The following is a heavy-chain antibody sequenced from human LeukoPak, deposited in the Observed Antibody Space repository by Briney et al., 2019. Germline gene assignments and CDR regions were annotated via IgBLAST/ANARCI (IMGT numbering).Heavy chain of an antibody. Sequence: GGSLRLSCAASGFTFSSYAMSWVRQAPGKGLEWVSAISGSGGSTYYADSVKGRFTISRDNSKNTLYLQMNSLSDEDTAVYYCATASPRDSSGYYYYYYGMDVWGQGTTVTVSS. D-gene: IGHD3-22*01. V-gene: IGHV3-23*01. J-gene: IGHJ6*02. CDR3: ATASPRDSSGYYYYYYGMDV. CDR1: GFTFSSYA. CDR2: ISGSGGST.